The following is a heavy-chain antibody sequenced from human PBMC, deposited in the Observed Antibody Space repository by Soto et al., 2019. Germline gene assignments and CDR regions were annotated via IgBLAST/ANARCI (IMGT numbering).Heavy chain of an antibody. D-gene: IGHD3-22*01. V-gene: IGHV1-69*13. CDR1: GGTFSSYA. J-gene: IGHJ4*02. Sequence: SVKVSCKASGGTFSSYAISWVRQAPGQGLEWMGGIIPIFGTANYAQKFQGRVTITADESTSTAYMELSSLRPEDTAVYYCASCHYYDSSGYYYDYWGQGTLVTVSS. CDR3: ASCHYYDSSGYYYDY. CDR2: IIPIFGTA.